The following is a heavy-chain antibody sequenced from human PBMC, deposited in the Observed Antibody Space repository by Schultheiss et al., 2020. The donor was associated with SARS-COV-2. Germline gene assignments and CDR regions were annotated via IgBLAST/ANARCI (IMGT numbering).Heavy chain of an antibody. J-gene: IGHJ4*02. CDR2: IIPIFDTT. CDR1: GGTFSSYG. CDR3: AKAVAVAGPSDY. D-gene: IGHD6-19*01. Sequence: SVKVSCKASGGTFSSYGISWVRQAPGQGLEWMGGIIPIFDTTNYAQTFQGRVTITAEESTTTVYLELRSLRSEDTAVYYCAKAVAVAGPSDYWGQGTLVTVSS. V-gene: IGHV1-69*13.